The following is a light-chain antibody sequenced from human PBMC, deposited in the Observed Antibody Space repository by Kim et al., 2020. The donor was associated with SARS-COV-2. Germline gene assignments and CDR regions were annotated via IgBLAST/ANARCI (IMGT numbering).Light chain of an antibody. J-gene: IGKJ5*01. CDR3: QQYNNWRPIT. CDR1: QSVSSN. CDR2: GAS. V-gene: IGKV3-15*01. Sequence: SPGERVILSGRASQSVSSNLAGYQQKPGQAPRLLIHGASTRATGTPARFSGSGSGTEFTLTISSLQSVDFAVYFCQQYNNWRPITFGQGTRLEIK.